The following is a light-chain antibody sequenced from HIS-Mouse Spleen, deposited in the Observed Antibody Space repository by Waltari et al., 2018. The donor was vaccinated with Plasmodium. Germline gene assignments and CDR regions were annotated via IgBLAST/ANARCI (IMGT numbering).Light chain of an antibody. V-gene: IGKV3-15*01. Sequence: EIVMTQSPATLSVSPGERATLSCRASQSVSSNLAWYQQKPGQAPRRLIYGASTRATGIPARFSGSGSVTEFTLTISSLQSEDFAVYYCQQYNNWSFTFGPGTKVDIK. CDR1: QSVSSN. CDR3: QQYNNWSFT. CDR2: GAS. J-gene: IGKJ3*01.